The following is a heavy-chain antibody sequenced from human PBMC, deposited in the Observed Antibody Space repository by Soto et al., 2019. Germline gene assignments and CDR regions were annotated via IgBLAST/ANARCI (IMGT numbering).Heavy chain of an antibody. CDR2: IYPGDSDT. D-gene: IGHD3-22*01. Sequence: LGESLKISCKGSGYSFPIYWIGWVRQMPGKGLEWMGIIYPGDSDTRYSPSFQGQVTISADKSISTAYLQWSSLKASDTAMYYCARHGPRVYYDNSDYYYYGMDVWGQGTTVTVSS. J-gene: IGHJ6*02. CDR1: GYSFPIYW. V-gene: IGHV5-51*01. CDR3: ARHGPRVYYDNSDYYYYGMDV.